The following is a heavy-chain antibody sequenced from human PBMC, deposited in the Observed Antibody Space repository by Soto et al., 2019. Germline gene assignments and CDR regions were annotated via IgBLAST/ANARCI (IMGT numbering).Heavy chain of an antibody. D-gene: IGHD2-2*01. J-gene: IGHJ6*02. CDR3: ATSIVVVPAARRGYYYGMDV. CDR1: GYTFTGYY. V-gene: IGHV1-2*04. CDR2: INPNGGGT. Sequence: QVQLVQSGAEVKKPGASVKVSCKASGYTFTGYYMHWVRQAPGQGLEWMGWINPNGGGTNYAQKFQGWVTMTRDTSISTAYMELSRLRSDDTAVYYCATSIVVVPAARRGYYYGMDVWGQGTTVTVSS.